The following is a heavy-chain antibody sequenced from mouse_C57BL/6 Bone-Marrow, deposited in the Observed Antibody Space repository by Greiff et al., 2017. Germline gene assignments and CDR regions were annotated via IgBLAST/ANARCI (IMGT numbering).Heavy chain of an antibody. CDR1: GYTFTSYW. V-gene: IGHV1-55*01. J-gene: IGHJ2*01. Sequence: QVQLQQPGAELVKPGASVKLSCKASGYTFTSYWITWVTQRPGQGLEWIGDLYPGSGSTNYNEKFKSKATLTVDKSSSTAYMQLSSLTSEDSAVYYCASPAHFDDWGKGTTLTVSS. CDR3: ASPAHFDD. CDR2: LYPGSGST.